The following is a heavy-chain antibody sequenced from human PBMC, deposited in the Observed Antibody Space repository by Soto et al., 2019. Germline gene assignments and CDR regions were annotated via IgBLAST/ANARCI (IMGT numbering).Heavy chain of an antibody. CDR1: GGTFSSYA. J-gene: IGHJ4*02. CDR2: IIPIFGTA. Sequence: SVKVSCKASGGTFSSYAISWVRQAPGQGLEWMGGIIPIFGTANYAQKFQGRVTITADESTSTAYMELSSLRSEDTAVYYCASSVDTAMVNVVKFDYWGQGTLVTVSS. D-gene: IGHD5-18*01. V-gene: IGHV1-69*13. CDR3: ASSVDTAMVNVVKFDY.